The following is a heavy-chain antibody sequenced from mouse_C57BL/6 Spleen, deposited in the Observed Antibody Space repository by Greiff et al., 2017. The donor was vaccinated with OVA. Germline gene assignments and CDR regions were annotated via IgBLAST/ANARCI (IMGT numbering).Heavy chain of an antibody. D-gene: IGHD2-4*01. CDR3: ARRGDYEGYWYFDV. CDR2: IYWDDDK. Sequence: QVTLKESGPGILQSSQTLSLTCSFSGFSLSTSGMGVSWIRQPSGKGLEWLAHIYWDDDKRYNPSLKSRLTISKDTSRNQVFLKITSVDTADTATYYCARRGDYEGYWYFDVWGTGTTVTVSS. CDR1: GFSLSTSGMG. J-gene: IGHJ1*03. V-gene: IGHV8-12*01.